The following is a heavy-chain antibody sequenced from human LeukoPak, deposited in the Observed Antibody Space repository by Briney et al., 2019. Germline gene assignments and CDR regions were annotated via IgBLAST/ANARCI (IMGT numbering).Heavy chain of an antibody. Sequence: GASVKVSCKASGYSFTGYYMHWVRQAPGQGLEWMGWINPNSGGTNYAQKFQGRVTMTRDTSISTAYMELSRLRSDDTAVYYCARVSYCSSTSCYRPTIPEVGYYYYYYMDVWGKGTTVTVSS. CDR3: ARVSYCSSTSCYRPTIPEVGYYYYYYMDV. CDR2: INPNSGGT. D-gene: IGHD2-2*01. V-gene: IGHV1-2*02. J-gene: IGHJ6*03. CDR1: GYSFTGYY.